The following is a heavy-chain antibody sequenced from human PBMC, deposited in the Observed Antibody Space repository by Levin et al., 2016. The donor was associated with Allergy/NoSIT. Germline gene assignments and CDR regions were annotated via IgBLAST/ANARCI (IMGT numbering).Heavy chain of an antibody. CDR2: INHSGST. CDR1: GGSFSGYY. J-gene: IGHJ6*02. D-gene: IGHD6-25*01. Sequence: SETLSLTCAVYGGSFSGYYWSWIRQPPGKGLEWIGEINHSGSTNYNPSLKSRVTISVDTSKNQFSLKLSSVTAADTAVYYCATTARTRYYYYYGTGRPGAKGPRSPSP. CDR3: ATTARTRYYYYYGTGRP. V-gene: IGHV4-34*01.